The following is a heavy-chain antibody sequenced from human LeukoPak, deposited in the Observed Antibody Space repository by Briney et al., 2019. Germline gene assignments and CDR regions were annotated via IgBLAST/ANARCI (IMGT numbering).Heavy chain of an antibody. CDR2: IYPGDSDT. D-gene: IGHD1-26*01. Sequence: GESLKISCKGSGNSFTTSWISWVHQMPGKGLEWMGIIYPGDSDTRYSPSFQGQVTISADKSISTAYLQWSSLKASDTAMYYCARRGSYPAFDYWGQGTLVTVSS. CDR3: ARRGSYPAFDY. J-gene: IGHJ4*02. CDR1: GNSFTTSW. V-gene: IGHV5-51*07.